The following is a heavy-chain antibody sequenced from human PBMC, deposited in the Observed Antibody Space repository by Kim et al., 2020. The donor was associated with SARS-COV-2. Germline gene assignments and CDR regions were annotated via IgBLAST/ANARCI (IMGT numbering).Heavy chain of an antibody. CDR3: AKVRGPAEGNGMDV. J-gene: IGHJ6*02. D-gene: IGHD4-17*01. CDR1: GFTFSSYA. V-gene: IGHV3-23*01. Sequence: GGSLRLSCAASGFTFSSYAMSWVRQAPGKGLEWVSAISGSGGSTYYADSVKGRFTISRDNSKNTLYLQMNSLRAEDTAVYYCAKVRGPAEGNGMDVWGQGTTVTVSS. CDR2: ISGSGGST.